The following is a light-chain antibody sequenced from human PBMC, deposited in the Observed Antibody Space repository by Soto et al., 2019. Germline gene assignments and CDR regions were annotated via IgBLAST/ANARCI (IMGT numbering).Light chain of an antibody. CDR1: QSISSW. Sequence: DIQMTKSPSTLSAAVGDRVTITCRASQSISSWLAWYQQKPGKAPKLLIYDASSLESGVPSRFSGSGSGTEFTLTMSSLQPDDFATYYCQQYNSYSRTFGQGTKVEIK. CDR2: DAS. CDR3: QQYNSYSRT. J-gene: IGKJ1*01. V-gene: IGKV1-5*01.